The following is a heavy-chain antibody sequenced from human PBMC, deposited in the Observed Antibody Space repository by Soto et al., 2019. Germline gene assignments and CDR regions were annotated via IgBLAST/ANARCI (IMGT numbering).Heavy chain of an antibody. D-gene: IGHD3-16*01. CDR2: IYYSGST. Sequence: SETLSLTCTVSGGSISSSSYYWGWIRQPPGKGLEWIGSIYYSGSTYYNPSLKSRVTISVDTSKNQFSLKLSSVTAADTAVYYCARTGPYNYYYYHGMDVWGQGTTVTVSS. CDR1: GGSISSSSYY. CDR3: ARTGPYNYYYYHGMDV. V-gene: IGHV4-39*01. J-gene: IGHJ6*02.